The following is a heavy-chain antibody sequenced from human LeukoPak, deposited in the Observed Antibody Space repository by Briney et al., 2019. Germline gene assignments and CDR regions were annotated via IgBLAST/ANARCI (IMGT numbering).Heavy chain of an antibody. V-gene: IGHV3-48*01. CDR2: ISSSSSTI. CDR3: ARAPEYCSGGSCPVEAFDI. J-gene: IGHJ3*02. CDR1: GFTFSSYS. Sequence: PGGSLRLSCAASGFTFSSYSMNWVRQAPGKGLEWVSYISSSSSTIYYADSVKGRFTISRDNAKNSLYLQMNSLRAEDTAVYYCARAPEYCSGGSCPVEAFDIWGQGTMVTVSS. D-gene: IGHD2-15*01.